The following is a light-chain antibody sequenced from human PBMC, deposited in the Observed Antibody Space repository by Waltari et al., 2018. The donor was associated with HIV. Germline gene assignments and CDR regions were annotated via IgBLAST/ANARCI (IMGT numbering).Light chain of an antibody. CDR3: TSYTSSTHVI. CDR2: EVS. V-gene: IGLV2-14*01. CDR1: SSDVGAYNY. J-gene: IGLJ2*01. Sequence: QSALTQPASVSGSPGQSITISCTGTSSDVGAYNYVSWYQQHPDRAPKLMIYEVSNRPLGVSNRFSGSKSGNTASLTISGLQAEDEADYYCTSYTSSTHVIFGGGTKLIVL.